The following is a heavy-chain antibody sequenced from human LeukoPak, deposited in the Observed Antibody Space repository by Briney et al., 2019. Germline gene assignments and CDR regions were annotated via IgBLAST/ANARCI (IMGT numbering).Heavy chain of an antibody. Sequence: SETLSLTCTVSGGSISSYYWSWIRQPPGKGLEWIGYIYYSGSTNYNPSLKSRVTISVDSSKNQFALKLSYVTAADTAVYCCARVGTYYDFWSGYYRYYYYMDVWGKGTTVTVSS. CDR1: GGSISSYY. J-gene: IGHJ6*03. CDR3: ARVGTYYDFWSGYYRYYYYMDV. V-gene: IGHV4-59*01. CDR2: IYYSGST. D-gene: IGHD3-3*01.